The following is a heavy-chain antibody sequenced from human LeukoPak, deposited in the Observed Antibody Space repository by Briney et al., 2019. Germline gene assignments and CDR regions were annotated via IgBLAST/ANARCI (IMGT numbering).Heavy chain of an antibody. J-gene: IGHJ4*02. Sequence: GGSLRLSCAASGFTFSDYALDWVRQAPGEGLEWICFIRKKAYGETTEYAASVRGRFTISRDDAKSIAYLQMNFLNTEDTALYYCARGLHDYGDSNYYFDQWGQGTLVTVSS. CDR2: IRKKAYGETT. V-gene: IGHV3-49*04. CDR1: GFTFSDYA. CDR3: ARGLHDYGDSNYYFDQ. D-gene: IGHD4-17*01.